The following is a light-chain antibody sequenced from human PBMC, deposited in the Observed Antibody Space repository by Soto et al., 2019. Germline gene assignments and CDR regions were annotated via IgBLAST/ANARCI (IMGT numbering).Light chain of an antibody. CDR2: GAS. J-gene: IGKJ1*01. Sequence: EIVLTQSPGTLSLSPGERATLSCRASQSVSSSYLAWYQQKPGQAPRLLIYGASNRATGIPDRFSGSGSGTDFTLTISRLEPEDFAVYYCQQYGSSPPWTFGQGTKVDI. CDR3: QQYGSSPPWT. V-gene: IGKV3-20*01. CDR1: QSVSSSY.